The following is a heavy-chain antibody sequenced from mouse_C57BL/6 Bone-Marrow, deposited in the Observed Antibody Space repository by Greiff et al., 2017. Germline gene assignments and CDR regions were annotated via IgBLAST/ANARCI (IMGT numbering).Heavy chain of an antibody. CDR2: INPSSGYT. D-gene: IGHD1-1*02. J-gene: IGHJ1*03. CDR1: GYTFTSYW. V-gene: IGHV1-7*01. Sequence: VQLKESGAELAKPGASVKLSCKASGYTFTSYWMHWVKQRPGQGLEWIGYINPSSGYTKYNQKFKDKATLTAEKSSSTAYMQLSSLTYEDSAVYYCARGGWPWYFDVGGTGTTVTVSA. CDR3: ARGGWPWYFDV.